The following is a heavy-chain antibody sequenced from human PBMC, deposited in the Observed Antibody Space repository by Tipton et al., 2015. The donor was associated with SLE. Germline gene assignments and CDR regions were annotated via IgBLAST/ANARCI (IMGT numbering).Heavy chain of an antibody. CDR1: GFTFSSYD. Sequence: SLRLSCAASGFTFSSYDMHWVRQATGKGLEWVSAIGTAGDTYYPGSVKGRFTISRENAKNTLYLQMNSLRAEDTAVYYCAKDRAAAGQGAFDIWGQGTMVTVSS. CDR3: AKDRAAAGQGAFDI. CDR2: IGTAGDT. V-gene: IGHV3-13*01. D-gene: IGHD6-13*01. J-gene: IGHJ3*02.